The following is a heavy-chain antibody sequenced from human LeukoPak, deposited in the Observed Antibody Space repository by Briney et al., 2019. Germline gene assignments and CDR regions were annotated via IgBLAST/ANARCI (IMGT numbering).Heavy chain of an antibody. V-gene: IGHV3-15*01. Sequence: NAGGSLRLSCAASGFTFSNAWMSWVRQAPGKGLEWVGRIKSKTDGGTTDYAAPVKGRFTISRDDSKNTLYLQMNSLKTEDTAVYYCTTDDVPEMATITVGYWGQGTLVTVSS. J-gene: IGHJ4*02. CDR2: IKSKTDGGTT. D-gene: IGHD5-24*01. CDR3: TTDDVPEMATITVGY. CDR1: GFTFSNAW.